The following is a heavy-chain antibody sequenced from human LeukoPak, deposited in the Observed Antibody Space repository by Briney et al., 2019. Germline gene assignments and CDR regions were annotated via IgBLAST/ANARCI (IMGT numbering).Heavy chain of an antibody. D-gene: IGHD3-10*01. V-gene: IGHV1-69*13. Sequence: ASVKVSCKASGGTFSSYAISWVRQAPGQGLEWMGGIIPIFGTANYAQKFQGRVTITADESTSTAYMELSSLRSEDTAVYYCARLARRFGELDYWGQGTLVTVSS. J-gene: IGHJ4*02. CDR3: ARLARRFGELDY. CDR1: GGTFSSYA. CDR2: IIPIFGTA.